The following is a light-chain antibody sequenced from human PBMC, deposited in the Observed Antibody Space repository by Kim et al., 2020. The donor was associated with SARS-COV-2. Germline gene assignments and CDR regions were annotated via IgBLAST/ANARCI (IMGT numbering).Light chain of an antibody. CDR1: QTILYTSNNKNF. J-gene: IGKJ4*01. V-gene: IGKV4-1*01. CDR3: QQYYSTPPT. Sequence: DIVMTQSPDSLAVSLGERATINCKSSQTILYTSNNKNFLGWYQQKSGQPPKLLIYWASTRDSGVPDRFSGSGSGTDFTLTIISLQAEDVAVYYCQQYYSTPPTFGGGTKVDIK. CDR2: WAS.